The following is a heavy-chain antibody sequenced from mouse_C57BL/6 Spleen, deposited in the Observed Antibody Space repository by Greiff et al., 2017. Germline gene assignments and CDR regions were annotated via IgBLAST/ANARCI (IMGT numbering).Heavy chain of an antibody. CDR2: INPNNGGT. J-gene: IGHJ4*01. D-gene: IGHD2-3*01. V-gene: IGHV1-18*01. Sequence: VHLPPSGPELVKPGASVKIPCKASGYTFTDYNMDWVKQSHGKSLEWIGDINPNNGGTNYNQKFKGKATLTVDKSSSTAYMELRSLTSEDTAVYYCARVDGYYCFIDYWGQGTSVTVSS. CDR3: ARVDGYYCFIDY. CDR1: GYTFTDYN.